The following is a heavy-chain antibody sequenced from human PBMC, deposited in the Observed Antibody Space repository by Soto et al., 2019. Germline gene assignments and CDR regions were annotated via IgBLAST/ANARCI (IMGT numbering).Heavy chain of an antibody. CDR3: ARDLYGDYHFDY. CDR1: GVSISSYY. J-gene: IGHJ4*02. D-gene: IGHD4-17*01. CDR2: IYYSGST. Sequence: SETLSLTCTVSGVSISSYYWSWIRQPPGKGLEWIGYIYYSGSTNYNPSLKSRVTISVDTSKNQFSLKLSSVTAADTAVYYCARDLYGDYHFDYWGQGTLVTVSS. V-gene: IGHV4-59*01.